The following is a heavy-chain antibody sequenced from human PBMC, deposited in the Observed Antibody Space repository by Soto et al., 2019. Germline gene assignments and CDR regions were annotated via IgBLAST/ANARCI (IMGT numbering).Heavy chain of an antibody. CDR1: GGSISSGGYY. CDR3: ARADYYDRSGEGGDPYYFDY. D-gene: IGHD3-22*01. V-gene: IGHV4-31*03. J-gene: IGHJ4*02. CDR2: IYYSGST. Sequence: QVQLQESGPGLVKPSQTLSLTCTVSGGSISSGGYYWSWIRQHPGKGLEWIGYIYYSGSTYYNPSFQCRVTISVDTSKNQRSLKLISVPAAATAVYYCARADYYDRSGEGGDPYYFDYWRQGTLVTVSS.